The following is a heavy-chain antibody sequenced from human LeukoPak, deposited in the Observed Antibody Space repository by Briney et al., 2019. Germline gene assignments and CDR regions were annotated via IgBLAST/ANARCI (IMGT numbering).Heavy chain of an antibody. V-gene: IGHV3-9*01. J-gene: IGHJ3*02. CDR1: GFTFDDYA. CDR3: ARDRMTMADAFDI. D-gene: IGHD4/OR15-4a*01. CDR2: ISWNSGSI. Sequence: GRSLRLSCAASGFTFDDYAMHWVRQAPGKGLEWVSGISWNSGSIGYADSVKGRFTISRDNAKNSLYLQMNSLRAEDTAVYYCARDRMTMADAFDIWGQGTMVTVSS.